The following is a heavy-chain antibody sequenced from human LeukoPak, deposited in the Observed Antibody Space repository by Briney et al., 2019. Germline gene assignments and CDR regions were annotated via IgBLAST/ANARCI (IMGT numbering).Heavy chain of an antibody. V-gene: IGHV3-64D*09. CDR1: GFPFSSYA. CDR3: VRGYSFGPYGMDV. D-gene: IGHD2-15*01. Sequence: PGGSPRLSCSASGFPFSSYAMHWVRQAPGKGLEYVSAISNSGGSTYYADSVKGRFTISRDNSKNTLYLQMSSLRAEDTAVYFCVRGYSFGPYGMDVWGQGSTVAASS. J-gene: IGHJ6*02. CDR2: ISNSGGST.